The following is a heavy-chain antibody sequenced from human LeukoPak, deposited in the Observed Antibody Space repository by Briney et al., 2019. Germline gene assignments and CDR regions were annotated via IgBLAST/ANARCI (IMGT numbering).Heavy chain of an antibody. V-gene: IGHV1-69*13. CDR2: IIPIFGTA. CDR3: ARGPDTTLGAFDI. J-gene: IGHJ3*02. Sequence: ASVKVSCKASGGTFSSYAISWVRQAPGQGLEWMGGIIPIFGTANYAQKFQGRVTITADESTSTAYMELSSLRSEDTAVYYCARGPDTTLGAFDIWGQGTMVTVSS. D-gene: IGHD1-14*01. CDR1: GGTFSSYA.